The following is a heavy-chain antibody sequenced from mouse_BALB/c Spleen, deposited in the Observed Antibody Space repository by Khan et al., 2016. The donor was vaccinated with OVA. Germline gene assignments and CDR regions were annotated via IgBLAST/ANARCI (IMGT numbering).Heavy chain of an antibody. CDR3: ERIKKIVATYFDY. V-gene: IGHV1S81*02. CDR1: GYTFTSYW. CDR2: TNPTNGRT. J-gene: IGHJ2*01. Sequence: QVQLKESGAELVKAGASVKMSCKASGYTFTSYWMHWVKQRLGQGLEWFAETNPTNGRTYYNEKFKSKATLTVDKSSSTTYMLLSGPTFEDSAVYYGERIKKIVATYFDYWGQGTTLTVSS. D-gene: IGHD1-1*01.